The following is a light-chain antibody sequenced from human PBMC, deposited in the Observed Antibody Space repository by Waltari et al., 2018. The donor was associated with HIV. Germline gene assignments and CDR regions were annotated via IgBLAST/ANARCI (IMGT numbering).Light chain of an antibody. Sequence: TQSPGTLSLSPGERATLSCRASRSVSSNYLTWYQQRPGQAPRLLIYAASTRATAIPDRFSGSGSGTDFTLTISRLEPEDFAVYYCQQYGTSPYTFGQGTKVEI. CDR2: AAS. CDR3: QQYGTSPYT. CDR1: RSVSSNY. V-gene: IGKV3-20*01. J-gene: IGKJ2*01.